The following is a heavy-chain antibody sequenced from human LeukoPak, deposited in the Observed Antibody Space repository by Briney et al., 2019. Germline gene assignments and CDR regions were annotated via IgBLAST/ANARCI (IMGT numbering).Heavy chain of an antibody. Sequence: GGSLRLSCAASGFTFSSYGMHWVRQAPGKGLEWVAVIWYDGSNKYYADSVKGRFTTSRDNSKNTLYLQMNSLRAEDTAVYYCARDRVGATTYYGMDVWGQGTTVTVSS. CDR1: GFTFSSYG. J-gene: IGHJ6*02. CDR3: ARDRVGATTYYGMDV. D-gene: IGHD1-26*01. CDR2: IWYDGSNK. V-gene: IGHV3-33*01.